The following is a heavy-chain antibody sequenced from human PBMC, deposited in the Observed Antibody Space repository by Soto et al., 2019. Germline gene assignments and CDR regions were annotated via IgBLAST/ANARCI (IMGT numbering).Heavy chain of an antibody. J-gene: IGHJ4*02. CDR1: GFTFSGSA. CDR2: VRSKPNNYAT. V-gene: IGHV3-73*01. CDR3: TSTWGRVATNAEATRTYDY. Sequence: EVQLAESGGGLVQPGGSLKLSCAASGFTFSGSAMHWVRQASGKGLEWVGRVRSKPNNYATSYAASVKGRFTISRDDSKNTAYLQMNSLKTEDTALYYCTSTWGRVATNAEATRTYDYWGQGTLVTVSS. D-gene: IGHD5-12*01.